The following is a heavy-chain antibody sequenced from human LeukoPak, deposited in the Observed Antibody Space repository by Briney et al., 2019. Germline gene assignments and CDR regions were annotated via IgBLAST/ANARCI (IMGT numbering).Heavy chain of an antibody. J-gene: IGHJ5*02. Sequence: PGRSLRLSWAASGFTFSSYGMHWVRQAPDKGLEWVAVIWYDGSNKYYADSVKGRFTISRDNSKNTLYLQMNSLRAEDTAVYYCARELRSGWYNWFDPWGQGTLVTVSS. D-gene: IGHD6-19*01. CDR1: GFTFSSYG. CDR2: IWYDGSNK. V-gene: IGHV3-33*01. CDR3: ARELRSGWYNWFDP.